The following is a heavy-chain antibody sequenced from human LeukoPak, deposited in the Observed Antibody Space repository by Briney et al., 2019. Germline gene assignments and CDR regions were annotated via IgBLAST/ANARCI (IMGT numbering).Heavy chain of an antibody. CDR1: GFTFNSYA. CDR2: ISFDESHE. J-gene: IGHJ5*02. V-gene: IGHV3-30*14. Sequence: GRSPRLSCVASGFTFNSYAMNWVRQAPGKGLEWVAVISFDESHEYYADSVKGRFTISRDNSRNTVYLQMDSLRAEDTAVYYCARAAGVRNWFDPWGQGTLVTVSS. CDR3: ARAAGVRNWFDP.